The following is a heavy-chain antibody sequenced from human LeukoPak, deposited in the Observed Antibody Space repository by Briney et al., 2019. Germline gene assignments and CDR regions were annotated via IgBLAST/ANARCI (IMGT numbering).Heavy chain of an antibody. CDR2: ISYDGSNK. CDR3: ARARLRPLPPDAFDI. J-gene: IGHJ3*02. CDR1: GFTFSSYA. Sequence: GGSLRLSCAASGFTFSSYAMHWVRQAPGKGLEWVAVISYDGSNKYYADSVKGRFTISRDNSKNTLYLQMNSLRAEDTAVYYCARARLRPLPPDAFDIWGQGTMVTVSS. D-gene: IGHD5-12*01. V-gene: IGHV3-30-3*01.